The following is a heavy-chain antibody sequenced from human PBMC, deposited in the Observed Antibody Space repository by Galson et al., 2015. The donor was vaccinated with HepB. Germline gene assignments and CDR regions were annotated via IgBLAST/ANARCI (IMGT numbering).Heavy chain of an antibody. D-gene: IGHD3-10*01. CDR2: ISTNGATI. Sequence: SLRLSCAASGLTFSDYTMNWVRRAPGHGLESIAYISTNGATIYYADAVKGRFTVSRDNARNSLYLQGNSLRDQDTAVYSCVRVFFGSERYSAYWYFDLWGRGTLVTVSP. CDR3: VRVFFGSERYSAYWYFDL. V-gene: IGHV3-48*02. CDR1: GLTFSDYT. J-gene: IGHJ2*01.